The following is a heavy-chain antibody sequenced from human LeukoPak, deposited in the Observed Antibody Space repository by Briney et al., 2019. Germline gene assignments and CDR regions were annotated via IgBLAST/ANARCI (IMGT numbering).Heavy chain of an antibody. CDR1: GFTFSSYG. Sequence: TGGSLRLSCAASGFTFSSYGMHWVRQAPGKGLEWVAVISYDGSNKYYADSVKGRFTISRDNSKNTLYLQMNSLRAEDTAVYYCASQPANLRYFDWLPLDYWGQGTLVTVSS. CDR2: ISYDGSNK. J-gene: IGHJ4*02. D-gene: IGHD3-9*01. V-gene: IGHV3-30*03. CDR3: ASQPANLRYFDWLPLDY.